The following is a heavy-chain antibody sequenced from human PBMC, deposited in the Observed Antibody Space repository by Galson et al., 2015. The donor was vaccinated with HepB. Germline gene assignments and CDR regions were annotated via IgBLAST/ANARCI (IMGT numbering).Heavy chain of an antibody. V-gene: IGHV1-18*01. D-gene: IGHD6-19*01. CDR1: GYTFTSCG. CDR2: ISAYNGNT. Sequence: SVKVSCKASGYTFTSCGISWVRQAPGQGLEWMGWISAYNGNTNYAQKLQGRVTMTTDTSTSTAYMELRSLRSDDTAVYYCARPRYSSGWYGAFDIWGQGTMVTVSS. CDR3: ARPRYSSGWYGAFDI. J-gene: IGHJ3*02.